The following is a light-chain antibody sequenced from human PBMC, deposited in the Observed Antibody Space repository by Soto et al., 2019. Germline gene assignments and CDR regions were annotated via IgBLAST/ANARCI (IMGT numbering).Light chain of an antibody. CDR1: QSVGSF. J-gene: IGKJ5*01. CDR2: DTS. CDR3: QQRNSWPPTFT. Sequence: EIVLTQSPATLSVAQGERSTLSFSAIQSVGSFLAWYQQKPGQAPRLLIYDTSIRATGIPARFSGSGSGTDFTLTISSLEPEDFAVYYCQQRNSWPPTFTFGQGTRLEI. V-gene: IGKV3-11*01.